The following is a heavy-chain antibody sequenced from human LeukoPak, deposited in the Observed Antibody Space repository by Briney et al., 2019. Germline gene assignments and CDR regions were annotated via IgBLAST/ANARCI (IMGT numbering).Heavy chain of an antibody. V-gene: IGHV1-69*04. CDR3: ARDPSYDSSGYYFSPPDY. CDR1: GGTFSSYA. D-gene: IGHD3-22*01. Sequence: GASVKVSCKASGGTFSSYAISWVRQAPGQGLEWMGRIIPILGIANYAQKFQGRVTITADKSTSTAYMELSSLRSEDTAVYYCARDPSYDSSGYYFSPPDYWGQGTLVTVSS. J-gene: IGHJ4*02. CDR2: IIPILGIA.